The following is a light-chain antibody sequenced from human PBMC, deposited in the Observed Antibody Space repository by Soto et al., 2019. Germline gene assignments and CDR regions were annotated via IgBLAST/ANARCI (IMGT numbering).Light chain of an antibody. CDR3: QQSYMDPIT. J-gene: IGKJ5*01. Sequence: DIQMTQSPSSLSASVGNRVTITCRASQSISTYLNWYQKKPGKSPNLLIYDASRLQSGVPSRFSGSGGGTDFTLSISSVQPEDFATYLCQQSYMDPITVGQGTRLEIK. CDR2: DAS. CDR1: QSISTY. V-gene: IGKV1-39*01.